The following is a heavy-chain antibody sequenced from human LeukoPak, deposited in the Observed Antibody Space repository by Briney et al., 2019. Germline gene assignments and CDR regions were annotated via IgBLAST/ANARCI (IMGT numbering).Heavy chain of an antibody. Sequence: GGSLRLSCAASGFTVSSNYMSWVRQAPGKGLEWVSVIYSGGSTYYADSVKGRFTISRDNSKNTLSLQMNSLRAEDTAVYYCAKENPVGGTNYFDYWGQGTLVTVPS. CDR1: GFTVSSNY. D-gene: IGHD1-26*01. CDR2: IYSGGST. J-gene: IGHJ4*02. V-gene: IGHV3-53*01. CDR3: AKENPVGGTNYFDY.